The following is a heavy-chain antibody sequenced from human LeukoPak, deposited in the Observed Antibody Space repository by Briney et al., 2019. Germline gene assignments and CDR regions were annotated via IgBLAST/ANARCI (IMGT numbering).Heavy chain of an antibody. CDR1: GYTFNTFG. CDR3: AKDTAVQFLEPAF. CDR2: IWFDGSVK. V-gene: IGHV3-33*06. D-gene: IGHD3-3*01. J-gene: IGHJ4*02. Sequence: GGSLRLSCAASGYTFNTFGMHWVRQAPGQGLEWVAAIWFDGSVKHYSDAVKGRFTISRDNSLNTLYLQMNSLRVEDTAIYYCAKDTAVQFLEPAFWGQGTLVTVSS.